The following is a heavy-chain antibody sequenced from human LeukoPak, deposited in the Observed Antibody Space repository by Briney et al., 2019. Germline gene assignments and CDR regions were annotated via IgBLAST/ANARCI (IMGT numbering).Heavy chain of an antibody. Sequence: GGSLRLSCAASGFTFSASWMTRVRQAPGKGLEWVTNINQDGSEKYYVDSVKGRFTISRDNARNALYLQMNSLRTEDTAAYYCARGDRGFDFWGQGTLVTVSS. V-gene: IGHV3-7*01. J-gene: IGHJ4*02. CDR2: INQDGSEK. CDR1: GFTFSASW. CDR3: ARGDRGFDF.